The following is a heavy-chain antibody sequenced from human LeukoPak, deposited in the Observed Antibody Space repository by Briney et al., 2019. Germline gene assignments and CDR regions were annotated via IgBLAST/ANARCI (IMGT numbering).Heavy chain of an antibody. CDR1: GFSFSSYT. V-gene: IGHV3-21*06. Sequence: GGSLRLSCAASGFSFSSYTMNWVRQAPGKGLEWVSSISSSGSDKYYADSAKGRSTISRDNAKNSLYLQMNSLRVEDTAVYYCAAQGGFDYWGQGTLVTVSS. CDR2: ISSSGSDK. J-gene: IGHJ4*02. CDR3: AAQGGFDY. D-gene: IGHD3-16*01.